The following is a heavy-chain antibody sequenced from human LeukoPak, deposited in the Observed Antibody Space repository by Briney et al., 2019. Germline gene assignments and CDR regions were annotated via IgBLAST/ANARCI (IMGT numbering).Heavy chain of an antibody. D-gene: IGHD2-21*02. J-gene: IGHJ5*02. CDR2: ISSSTTYL. V-gene: IGHV3-21*01. CDR1: GLSFNSVG. Sequence: GGSLRLSCVVSGLSFNSVGMSWVRQAPGKGLEWVSSISSSTTYLYYADSVKGRFTISRDNAKNSLYLQMNSLRAEDTAVYYCATEALPDWLDPWGQGTLVTVSS. CDR3: ATEALPDWLDP.